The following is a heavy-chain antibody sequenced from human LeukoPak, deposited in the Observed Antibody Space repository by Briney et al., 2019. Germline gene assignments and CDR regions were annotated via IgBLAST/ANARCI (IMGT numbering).Heavy chain of an antibody. D-gene: IGHD4-17*01. CDR3: ARDGADYGDYAVYFAY. Sequence: GRSLRLSCAASGISFRSYGMHWVRQAPGKGLEWVTFIWYDASNKYYAESVKGRFTISRDNSKDTVYLHMDSLRAEDTAMYYCARDGADYGDYAVYFAYWGQGALVTVSS. V-gene: IGHV3-33*01. J-gene: IGHJ4*02. CDR1: GISFRSYG. CDR2: IWYDASNK.